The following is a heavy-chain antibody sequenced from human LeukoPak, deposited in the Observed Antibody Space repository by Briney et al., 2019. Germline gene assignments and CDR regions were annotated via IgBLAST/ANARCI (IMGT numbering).Heavy chain of an antibody. J-gene: IGHJ4*02. CDR3: AKSGGYGLIDY. V-gene: IGHV4-34*01. Sequence: SETLSLTCAVYGGSFSAYYWSWIRQTPGKGLEWIGNIYYSGSTYYNASLQSRVTISIETSKNQFSLRLNSVTAADTAMYYCAKSGGYGLIDYWGQGTLVTVSS. D-gene: IGHD1-26*01. CDR1: GGSFSAYY. CDR2: IYYSGST.